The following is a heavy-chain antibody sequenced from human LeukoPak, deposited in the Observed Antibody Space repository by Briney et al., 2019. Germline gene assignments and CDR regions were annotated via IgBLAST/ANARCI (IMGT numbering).Heavy chain of an antibody. CDR2: IYSGGST. CDR3: ARDSWYSGYDRGDWFDP. CDR1: GFTVSSNY. V-gene: IGHV3-53*01. Sequence: PGGSLRLSCAASGFTVSSNYMSWVRQAPGKGLERVSVIYSGGSTYYADSVKDRFTISRDNSKNTLYLQMNSLRAEDTAVYYCARDSWYSGYDRGDWFDPWGQGTLVTVSS. D-gene: IGHD5-12*01. J-gene: IGHJ5*02.